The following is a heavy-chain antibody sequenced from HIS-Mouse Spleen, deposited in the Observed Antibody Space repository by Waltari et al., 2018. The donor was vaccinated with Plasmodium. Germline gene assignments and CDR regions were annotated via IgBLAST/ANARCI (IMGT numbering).Heavy chain of an antibody. CDR3: ARRGGSYYYFDY. CDR1: GGCISSSSYY. D-gene: IGHD1-26*01. V-gene: IGHV4-39*01. Sequence: QLQLQESGPGLVKPSETLSLTCTVSGGCISSSSYYWGWIRQPPGKGLGWIGSIYYSGSTYYNPSLKSRVTISVDTSKNQFSLKLSSVTAADTAVYYCARRGGSYYYFDYWGQGTLVTVSS. CDR2: IYYSGST. J-gene: IGHJ4*02.